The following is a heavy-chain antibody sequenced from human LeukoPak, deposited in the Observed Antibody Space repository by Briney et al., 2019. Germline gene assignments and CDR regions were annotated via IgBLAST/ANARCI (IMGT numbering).Heavy chain of an antibody. J-gene: IGHJ4*02. Sequence: PGGSLRLSCAASGFTFSSYGMHWVRQAPGKGLEGVAFIRYDGSNKYYADSVKGRFTISRDNSKNTLYLQMNSLRAEDTAVYYCAKDLNPITSAFDYWGQGTLVTVSS. CDR1: GFTFSSYG. CDR2: IRYDGSNK. V-gene: IGHV3-30*02. CDR3: AKDLNPITSAFDY. D-gene: IGHD2-2*01.